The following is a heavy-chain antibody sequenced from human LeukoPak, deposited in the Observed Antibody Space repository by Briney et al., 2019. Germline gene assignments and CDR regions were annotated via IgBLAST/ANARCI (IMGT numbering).Heavy chain of an antibody. CDR1: GYTFTSYD. CDR3: ARVPPRGYDSSGYYFYYFDY. Sequence: GASVKVSCKASGYTFTSYDISWVRQAPGQGLEWMGGIIPIFGTANYAQKFQGRVTITADESTSTAYMELSSLRSEDTAVYYCARVPPRGYDSSGYYFYYFDYWGQGTLVTVSS. CDR2: IIPIFGTA. D-gene: IGHD3-22*01. V-gene: IGHV1-69*13. J-gene: IGHJ4*02.